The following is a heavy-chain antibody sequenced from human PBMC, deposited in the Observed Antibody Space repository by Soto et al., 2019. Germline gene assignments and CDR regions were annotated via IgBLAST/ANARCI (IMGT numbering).Heavy chain of an antibody. V-gene: IGHV3-9*01. CDR1: GFTFNNIP. CDR2: INENSGSI. CDR3: ARSEPLGVVIMLGAFDI. D-gene: IGHD3-3*01. J-gene: IGHJ3*02. Sequence: GGSLRLSCAASGFTFNNIPMGWVRQAPGKGLKYVSSINENSGSIGYADSVKGRFTISRDNAKNSLYLQMNSLRAEDTALYYCARSEPLGVVIMLGAFDIWGQGTMVTVSS.